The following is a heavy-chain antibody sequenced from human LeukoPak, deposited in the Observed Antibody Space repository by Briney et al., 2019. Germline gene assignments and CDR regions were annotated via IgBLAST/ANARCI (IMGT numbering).Heavy chain of an antibody. V-gene: IGHV3-21*01. CDR3: ARVVTTSYYYYYYYMDV. CDR2: ISSSSSYI. Sequence: GGTLRLSCAASGFTFSSYGMSWVRQAPGKGLEWVSSISSSSSYIYYADSVKGRFTISRDNAKNSLYLQMNSLRAEDTAVYYCARVVTTSYYYYYYYMDVWGKGTTVTVSS. J-gene: IGHJ6*03. D-gene: IGHD4-11*01. CDR1: GFTFSSYG.